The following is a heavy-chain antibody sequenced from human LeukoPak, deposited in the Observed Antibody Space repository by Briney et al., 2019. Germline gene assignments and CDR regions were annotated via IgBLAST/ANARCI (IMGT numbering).Heavy chain of an antibody. V-gene: IGHV1-2*02. CDR1: GYTFTGYY. CDR3: ARGHRGGLFGVVIMDY. CDR2: INPNSGGT. J-gene: IGHJ4*02. D-gene: IGHD3-3*01. Sequence: ASVKVSCKASGYTFTGYYMHWVRQAPGQGLEWMGWINPNSGGTNYAQKFQGRVTMTRDTSISAAYMELSRLRSDDTAVYYCARGHRGGLFGVVIMDYWGQGTLVTVSS.